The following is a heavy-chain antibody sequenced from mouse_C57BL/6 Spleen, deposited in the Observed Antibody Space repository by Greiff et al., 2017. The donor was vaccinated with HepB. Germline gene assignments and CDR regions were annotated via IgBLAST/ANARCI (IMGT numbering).Heavy chain of an antibody. D-gene: IGHD4-1*01. Sequence: QVQLQQPGAELVKPGASVKLSCKASGYTFTSYWMHLVKQRPGQGLEWIGMIHPNSGSTNYNEKFKSKATLTVDKSSSTAYMQLSSLTSEDSAVYYCARRRALNWDVDYWGQGTTLTVSS. V-gene: IGHV1-64*01. J-gene: IGHJ2*01. CDR3: ARRRALNWDVDY. CDR2: IHPNSGST. CDR1: GYTFTSYW.